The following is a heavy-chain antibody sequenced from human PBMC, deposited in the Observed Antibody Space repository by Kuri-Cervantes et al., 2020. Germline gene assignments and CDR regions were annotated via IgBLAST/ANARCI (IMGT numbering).Heavy chain of an antibody. CDR2: IYLSGST. D-gene: IGHD5-18*01. Sequence: LRPSCTVSGGSISTVHYYWSWIRQPPGKGLGWIGYIYLSGSTYYNPSLKSRVTISVDTSKNQFSLKLSSVTAADTAVYYCAREAVVTAMTPHYYYGMDVWGQGTTVTVSS. CDR1: GGSISTVHYY. CDR3: AREAVVTAMTPHYYYGMDV. V-gene: IGHV4-30-4*01. J-gene: IGHJ6*02.